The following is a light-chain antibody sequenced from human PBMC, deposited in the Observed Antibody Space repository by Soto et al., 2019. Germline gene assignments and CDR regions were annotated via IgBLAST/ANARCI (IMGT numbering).Light chain of an antibody. J-gene: IGKJ1*01. CDR1: QSVRTT. CDR3: QQYGSIPWT. V-gene: IGKV3-20*01. Sequence: EIVLTQSPATVSVSPGQRATLSGRASQSVRTTVAWYHQRPGQAPRLLIYDASSRATGIPDRFSGSGSGTDFTLTISRLEPEDFAVYYCQQYGSIPWTFGQGTKVDIK. CDR2: DAS.